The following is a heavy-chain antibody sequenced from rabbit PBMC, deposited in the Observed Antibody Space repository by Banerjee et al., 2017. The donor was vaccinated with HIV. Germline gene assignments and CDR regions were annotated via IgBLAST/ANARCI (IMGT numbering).Heavy chain of an antibody. CDR2: INTSSGST. J-gene: IGHJ4*01. V-gene: IGHV1S45*01. CDR3: ARDLAGVIGWNFNL. Sequence: QEQLVESGGGLVQPGASLTLTCTASGFTLSSYWMCWVRQAPGKGLEWIACINTSSGSTVYATWAKGRFTISRTSSTTVSLQMTSLTAADTASYFCARDLAGVIGWNFNLWGQAPWSPS. CDR1: GFTLSSYW. D-gene: IGHD4-1*01.